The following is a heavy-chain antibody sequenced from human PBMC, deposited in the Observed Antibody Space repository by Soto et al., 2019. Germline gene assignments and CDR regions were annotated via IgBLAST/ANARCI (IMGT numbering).Heavy chain of an antibody. CDR1: GFSFSDYY. V-gene: IGHV3-11*06. Sequence: QVQLVESGGGLVKPGGSLRLSCAASGFSFSDYYMSWIRQAPGKGLDWVSYISSSSIYTKYADSVRGRFTISRDNAKNSLYLQMNSLRVEDTAIYFCARRPGGDYGDTLGWFDPWGHGTLVTVSS. CDR2: ISSSSIYT. J-gene: IGHJ5*02. CDR3: ARRPGGDYGDTLGWFDP. D-gene: IGHD4-17*01.